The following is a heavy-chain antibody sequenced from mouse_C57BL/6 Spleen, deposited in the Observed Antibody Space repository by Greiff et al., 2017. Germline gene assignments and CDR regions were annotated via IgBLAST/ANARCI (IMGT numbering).Heavy chain of an antibody. CDR3: ARVGLRLRAMDY. CDR1: GFNIQDYY. Sequence: EVQLQQSGAELVKPGASVKLSCTASGFNIQDYYMHWVKQRTEQGLAWIGRIDPEDGETTYAPNFQGKATITADTSSNTAYLQLSSLTSEDTAVYYCARVGLRLRAMDYWGQGTSGTGSS. D-gene: IGHD3-2*02. CDR2: IDPEDGET. V-gene: IGHV14-2*01. J-gene: IGHJ4*01.